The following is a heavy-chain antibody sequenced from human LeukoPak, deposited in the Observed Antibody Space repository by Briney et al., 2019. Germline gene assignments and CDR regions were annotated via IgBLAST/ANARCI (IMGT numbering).Heavy chain of an antibody. CDR2: IYYSGST. D-gene: IGHD3-22*01. CDR3: ARVNDRSGYYYYFDY. J-gene: IGHJ4*02. Sequence: SETLSLTCTVSGGSISSGGYYWSWIRQHPGKGLEWIGYIYYSGSTYYNPSLKSRVTISVDTSKNQFSLKLSSVTAADTAVYYCARVNDRSGYYYYFDYWGQGTLVTVSS. CDR1: GGSISSGGYY. V-gene: IGHV4-31*03.